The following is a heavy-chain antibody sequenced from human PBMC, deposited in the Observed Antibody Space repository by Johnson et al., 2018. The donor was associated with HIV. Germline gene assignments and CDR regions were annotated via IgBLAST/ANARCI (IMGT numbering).Heavy chain of an antibody. CDR1: GFSFSTYV. J-gene: IGHJ3*02. V-gene: IGHV3-23*04. CDR2: ISGSGGIT. CDR3: AKASYAFDI. Sequence: VQLVESGGGLVQPGGSLRLSCAASGFSFSTYVVNWVRQAPGKGLEWVSTISGSGGITYYADSVKGRFTISRDNSKNTLYLQMNSLRAEDTAVYYCAKASYAFDIWGQGTMVTVSS.